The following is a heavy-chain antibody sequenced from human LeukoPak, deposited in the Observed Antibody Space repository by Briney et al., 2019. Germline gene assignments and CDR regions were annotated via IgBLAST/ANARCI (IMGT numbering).Heavy chain of an antibody. D-gene: IGHD5-18*01. Sequence: SETLSLTCTVSGGSISSYYWSWIRQPPGKGLEWVGYIYYSGSTNYNPSRDGRVTISEDTSKNQFSLRLSSVTAADTAVYYCARGHVYSYGFVYWGQGTLVTVSS. V-gene: IGHV4-59*01. J-gene: IGHJ4*02. CDR2: IYYSGST. CDR3: ARGHVYSYGFVY. CDR1: GGSISSYY.